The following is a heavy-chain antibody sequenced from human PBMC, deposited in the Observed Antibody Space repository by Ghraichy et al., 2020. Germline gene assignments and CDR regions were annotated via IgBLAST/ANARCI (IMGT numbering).Heavy chain of an antibody. J-gene: IGHJ4*02. CDR2: ISDSAGRT. CDR1: GFTFSTYA. V-gene: IGHV3-23*01. CDR3: AKVKETGLVTSRADF. Sequence: GESLNISCAASGFTFSTYAMSWVRQAPGKGLEWVSGISDSAGRTYYADSVKGRFTISRDNSKNTLYLQMNSLRVEDTAVYYCAKVKETGLVTSRADFWGQGTLVTVSS. D-gene: IGHD5-18*01.